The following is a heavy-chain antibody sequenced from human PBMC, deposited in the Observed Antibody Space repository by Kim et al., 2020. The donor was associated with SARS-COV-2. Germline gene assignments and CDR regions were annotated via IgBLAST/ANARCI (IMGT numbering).Heavy chain of an antibody. CDR3: AKTDFDRWFVP. J-gene: IGHJ5*02. CDR2: ILGDGGGT. Sequence: GGSLRLSCVASGFTFHDHAMHWVRQAPEKGLEWVSLILGDGGGTFYTDSVKGRFTISRDNTRNSLYLQMDSLRPEDTAFYYCAKTDFDRWFVPWGQGTLV. CDR1: GFTFHDHA. V-gene: IGHV3-43*02. D-gene: IGHD3-9*01.